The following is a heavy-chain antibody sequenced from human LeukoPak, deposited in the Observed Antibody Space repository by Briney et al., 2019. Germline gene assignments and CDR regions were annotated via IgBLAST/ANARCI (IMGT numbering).Heavy chain of an antibody. Sequence: SETLSLTCTVSGASISTYYCSWIRQSPGKGLEWIGYIFYSGSTKCNTSLKSRVTISVDTSKNQFSLKLSSVTAADTAVYYCARLHGADDAFDIWGQGTMVTVSS. CDR1: GASISTYY. CDR3: ARLHGADDAFDI. CDR2: IFYSGST. V-gene: IGHV4-59*08. J-gene: IGHJ3*02. D-gene: IGHD4-17*01.